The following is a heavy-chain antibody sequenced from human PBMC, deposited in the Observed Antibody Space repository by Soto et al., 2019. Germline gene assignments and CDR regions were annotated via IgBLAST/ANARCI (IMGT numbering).Heavy chain of an antibody. CDR3: ARDPPGSWFGESRGGGYVDY. CDR1: GGSISSSNW. J-gene: IGHJ4*02. CDR2: IYHSGST. D-gene: IGHD3-10*01. Sequence: QVQLQESGPGLVKPSGTLSLTCAVSGGSISSSNWWSWVRQPPGKGLEWIGEIYHSGSTNYNPSLNGRLPIPVDNSKNQFSLKLCFVTAGGTAVYYCARDPPGSWFGESRGGGYVDYWGQGTLVTVSS. V-gene: IGHV4-4*02.